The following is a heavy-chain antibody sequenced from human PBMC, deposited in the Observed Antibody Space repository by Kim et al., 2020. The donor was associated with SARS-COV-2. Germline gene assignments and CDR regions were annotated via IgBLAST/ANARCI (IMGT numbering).Heavy chain of an antibody. CDR1: GYSFTSYW. V-gene: IGHV5-51*01. Sequence: GGSLRLSCKGSGYSFTSYWIGWVRQMPGKGLEWMGIIYPGDSDTRYSPSFQGQVTISADKSISTAYLQWSSLKASDTAMYYCARPGYSYGPYYYGMDVWGQGTTVTVSS. CDR3: ARPGYSYGPYYYGMDV. D-gene: IGHD5-18*01. CDR2: IYPGDSDT. J-gene: IGHJ6*02.